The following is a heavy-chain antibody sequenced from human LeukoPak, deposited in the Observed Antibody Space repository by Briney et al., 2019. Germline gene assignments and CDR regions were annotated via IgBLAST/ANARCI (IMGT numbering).Heavy chain of an antibody. Sequence: GGSLRLSCAASGFTFSNAWMSWVRQAPGKGLEWVGRIKTKTDGGTTDYAAPVKDRFTISRDDSENTLYLQMNNLKTEDTAVYYCTRYQYGSGSYGELNYWGQGALVTVSS. CDR1: GFTFSNAW. CDR3: TRYQYGSGSYGELNY. CDR2: IKTKTDGGTT. V-gene: IGHV3-15*01. J-gene: IGHJ4*02. D-gene: IGHD3-10*01.